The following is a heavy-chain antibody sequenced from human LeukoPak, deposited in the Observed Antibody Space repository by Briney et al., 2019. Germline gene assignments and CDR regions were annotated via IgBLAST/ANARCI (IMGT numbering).Heavy chain of an antibody. CDR1: GFTFRNYG. D-gene: IGHD6-25*01. V-gene: IGHV3-30*18. J-gene: IGHJ4*02. CDR3: AKEPNSYSSGWDFED. Sequence: GGSLRLSCAASGFTFRNYGMQWVRQAPGKGLEWVAVVSYDGGTTFYADSVKGRFTISRDNSKNTLDLQMFSLRVEGTAVYYCAKEPNSYSSGWDFEDWGQGTLVTVSS. CDR2: VSYDGGTT.